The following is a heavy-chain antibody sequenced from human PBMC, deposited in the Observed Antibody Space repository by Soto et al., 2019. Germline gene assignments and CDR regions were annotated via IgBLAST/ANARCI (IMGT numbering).Heavy chain of an antibody. CDR1: GGTFSSYA. J-gene: IGHJ4*02. CDR2: VIPIFGTA. D-gene: IGHD6-19*01. CDR3: ARVLIAVAGSFDY. V-gene: IGHV1-69*01. Sequence: QVQLVQSGAEVKKPGSSVKVSCKASGGTFSSYAISWERQAPGQGLEWMGGVIPIFGTANYAQKFQGSVTITADESTSPAYMELSSLRSEDTAVYYCARVLIAVAGSFDYWGQGTLVTVSS.